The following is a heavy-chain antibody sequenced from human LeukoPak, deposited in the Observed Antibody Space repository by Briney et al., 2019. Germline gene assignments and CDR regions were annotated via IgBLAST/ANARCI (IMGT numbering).Heavy chain of an antibody. CDR1: GFTVSSNY. Sequence: QTGGSLRLSCAASGFTVSSNYMSWARQAPGKGLEWVSLIYSGGTTYYADSVRGRFTISRDSSKNTLYLQMNSLRAEDTAVYYCARENYCSGGSCYSDYWGQGTLVTVSS. V-gene: IGHV3-53*01. CDR3: ARENYCSGGSCYSDY. J-gene: IGHJ4*02. D-gene: IGHD2-15*01. CDR2: IYSGGTT.